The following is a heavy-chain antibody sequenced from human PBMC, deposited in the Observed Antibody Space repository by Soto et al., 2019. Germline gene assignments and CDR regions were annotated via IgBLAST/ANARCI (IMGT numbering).Heavy chain of an antibody. CDR2: IHYSGST. D-gene: IGHD2-2*01. CDR3: ARARYQLLHPYYYGMDV. J-gene: IGHJ6*02. CDR1: GGSISGYY. Sequence: SETLSLTCAVYGGSISGYYWSWIRQPPGKGLEWIGEIHYSGSTKSNPSLKSRVTISVDTSRNQVSLKLSSVTAADSAVYFCARARYQLLHPYYYGMDVWGQGTTVPVSS. V-gene: IGHV4-34*01.